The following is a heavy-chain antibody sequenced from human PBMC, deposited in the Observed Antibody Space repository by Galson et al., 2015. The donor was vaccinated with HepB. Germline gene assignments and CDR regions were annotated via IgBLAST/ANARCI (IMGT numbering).Heavy chain of an antibody. V-gene: IGHV3-30*04. CDR2: ILHDAHNR. D-gene: IGHD3-16*01. CDR1: GFPFSNYA. CDR3: VKGPGSAPLRNWFDP. J-gene: IGHJ5*02. Sequence: SLRLSCAASGFPFSNYAVHWVRQTPGKGLEWMSVILHDAHNRYYADSVEGRFTVSRDNSKNTVYLQMNSLRAEDTAVYYCVKGPGSAPLRNWFDPWGQGTLVTVPS.